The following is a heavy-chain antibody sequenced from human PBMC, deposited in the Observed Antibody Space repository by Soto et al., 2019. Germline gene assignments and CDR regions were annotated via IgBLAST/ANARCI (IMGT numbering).Heavy chain of an antibody. CDR1: GYTFTTYT. CDR3: ARDLVGLGTGWFDP. CDR2: INTGNGNT. V-gene: IGHV1-3*04. D-gene: IGHD3-10*01. Sequence: ASVKVSCKASGYTFTTYTMHWVRRAPGQRLEWMGWINTGNGNTKYSQKFQGRVTFTSDTSASTAYMELSSLRSEDTAVYYCARDLVGLGTGWFDPWGQGTLVTVST. J-gene: IGHJ5*02.